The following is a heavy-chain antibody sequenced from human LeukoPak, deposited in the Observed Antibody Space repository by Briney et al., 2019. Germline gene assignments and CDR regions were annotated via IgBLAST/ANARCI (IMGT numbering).Heavy chain of an antibody. J-gene: IGHJ5*02. CDR3: ARFPRGGMFDP. CDR1: GGTFISYS. V-gene: IGHV1-69*13. Sequence: ASVKVSCKASGGTFISYSISWVRQAPGRGLEWMGGIIPIFGTANYAQEFQGRVTITADESTSTAYMELSSLRSEDTAVYYCARFPRGGMFDPWGQGTLVTVSS. D-gene: IGHD3-16*01. CDR2: IIPIFGTA.